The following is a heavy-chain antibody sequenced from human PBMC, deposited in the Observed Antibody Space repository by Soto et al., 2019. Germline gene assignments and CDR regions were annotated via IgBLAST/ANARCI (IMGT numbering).Heavy chain of an antibody. D-gene: IGHD3-3*01. CDR3: ARVFPDGWVEPGVVRGYLDT. CDR1: ADSFSSYG. J-gene: IGHJ4*02. Sequence: QVQLVQSGAEVKEPGSAVKVSCKAPADSFSSYGISWVRQAPGQGLEWMGGIIPIFGTTNYAEKFQGRVTITADESPNTGYKELSSLRSEDTALYYCARVFPDGWVEPGVVRGYLDTWGRGTLVTVSS. V-gene: IGHV1-69*01. CDR2: IIPIFGTT.